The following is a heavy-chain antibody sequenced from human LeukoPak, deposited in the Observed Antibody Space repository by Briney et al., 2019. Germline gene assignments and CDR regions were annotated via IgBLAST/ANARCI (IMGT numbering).Heavy chain of an antibody. V-gene: IGHV1-18*01. CDR1: GYTFSSYG. CDR3: ARGPAGYSSSRYDY. D-gene: IGHD6-13*01. Sequence: ASVKVSCKASGYTFSSYGISWVRQAPGQGLEWMGWISAYNGNTNYGQKFQGRVTMTTDTSTSTAYMELRSLRSDDTAVYYCARGPAGYSSSRYDYWGQGSLVTVSS. J-gene: IGHJ4*02. CDR2: ISAYNGNT.